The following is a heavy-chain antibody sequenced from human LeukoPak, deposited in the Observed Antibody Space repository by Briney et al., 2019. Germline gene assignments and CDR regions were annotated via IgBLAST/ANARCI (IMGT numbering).Heavy chain of an antibody. CDR1: GFTFSSYA. J-gene: IGHJ4*02. Sequence: GGSLRLSCAASGFTFSSYATSWVRQAPGKGLEWVSAISGSGGSTYYADSVKGRFTISRDNSKNTLYLQMNSLRAEDTAVYYCANSPYGDYTYYFDYWGQGTLVTVSS. CDR3: ANSPYGDYTYYFDY. CDR2: ISGSGGST. D-gene: IGHD4-17*01. V-gene: IGHV3-23*01.